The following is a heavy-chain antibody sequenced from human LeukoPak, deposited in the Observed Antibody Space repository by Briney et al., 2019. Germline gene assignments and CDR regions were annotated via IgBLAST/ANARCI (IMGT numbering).Heavy chain of an antibody. V-gene: IGHV3-23*01. CDR3: ARERRQWQPFDI. J-gene: IGHJ3*02. D-gene: IGHD6-19*01. CDR1: GFTFTSYA. Sequence: PGGSLRLSCAASGFTFTSYAMSWVRQAPGKGLEWVSAISGSGGTIYYADSVKGRFTISRDNTDNSLFLQMSSLRAEDTAVYYCARERRQWQPFDIWGQGTMVTVSS. CDR2: ISGSGGTI.